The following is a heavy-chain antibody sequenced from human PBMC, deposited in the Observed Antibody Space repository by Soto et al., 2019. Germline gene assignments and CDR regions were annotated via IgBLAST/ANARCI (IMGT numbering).Heavy chain of an antibody. CDR1: GYTFTTYY. Sequence: QVQLVQSGAEVKKPGASVTVSCKASGYTFTTYYMHWVRQAPGQGLEWMGIINPSGGSLYAQKFQGRVTMPKDPSMXTVYMELSSLRSEDTAVYYCARVYCSGGSCYGIDYWGQGTLVTVSS. V-gene: IGHV1-46*01. CDR3: ARVYCSGGSCYGIDY. CDR2: INPSGGS. D-gene: IGHD2-15*01. J-gene: IGHJ4*02.